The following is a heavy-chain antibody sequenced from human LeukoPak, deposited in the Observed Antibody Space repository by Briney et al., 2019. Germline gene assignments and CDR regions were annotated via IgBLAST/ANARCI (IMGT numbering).Heavy chain of an antibody. D-gene: IGHD6-13*01. V-gene: IGHV4-34*01. Sequence: PSETLSLTCAVYGGSFSGYYWSWIRLPPGKGLEWIGEINHSGSTNYNPSLKSRVTISVDTSKNQFSLKLSSVTAADTAVYYCARGLGYSSSWYQYWGQGTLVTVSS. CDR1: GGSFSGYY. J-gene: IGHJ4*02. CDR3: ARGLGYSSSWYQY. CDR2: INHSGST.